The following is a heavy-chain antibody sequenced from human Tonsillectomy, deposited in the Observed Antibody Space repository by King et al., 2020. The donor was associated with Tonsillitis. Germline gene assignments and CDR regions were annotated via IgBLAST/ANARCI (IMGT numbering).Heavy chain of an antibody. Sequence: VQLVESGGGVVQPGRSLRLSCAASGFTFSSYGMHWVRQAPGKGLEWVAVISYDGSNKYYADSVKGRFTISRDNSKNKLYLQMNSLRAEDTAVYYCAKGELYSYGLDYWGQGTLVTVSS. D-gene: IGHD5-18*01. CDR3: AKGELYSYGLDY. V-gene: IGHV3-30*18. J-gene: IGHJ4*02. CDR1: GFTFSSYG. CDR2: ISYDGSNK.